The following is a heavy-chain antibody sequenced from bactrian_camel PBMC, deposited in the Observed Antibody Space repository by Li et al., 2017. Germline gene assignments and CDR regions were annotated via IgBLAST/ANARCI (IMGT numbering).Heavy chain of an antibody. CDR2: VDSDGTT. CDR1: GYTNYC. CDR3: AADRGWRTVVAGCPFGEYST. V-gene: IGHV3S9*01. Sequence: HVQLVESGGGSVQAGGSLRLSCAASGYTNYCIGWFRQHPSGNGRQGIAAVDSDGTTTYADSSKGRFTISRDYAKNTLDLLMNSLKPEDTAMYYCAADRGWRTVVAGCPFGEYSTGARGPRSPSP. D-gene: IGHD6*01. J-gene: IGHJ4*01.